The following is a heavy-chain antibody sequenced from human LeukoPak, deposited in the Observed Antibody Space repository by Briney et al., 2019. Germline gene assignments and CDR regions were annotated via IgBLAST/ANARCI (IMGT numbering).Heavy chain of an antibody. CDR2: IIPILGIA. CDR1: GGTFSSYA. J-gene: IGHJ4*02. D-gene: IGHD6-19*01. Sequence: GSSVKVSCKASGGTFSSYAISWVRQAPGQGLEWMGRIIPILGIANYAQKFQGRVTITADKSTSTAYMELRSLRSDDTAVYYCARDRGGGQWLVQGNFDYWGQGTLVTVSS. V-gene: IGHV1-69*04. CDR3: ARDRGGGQWLVQGNFDY.